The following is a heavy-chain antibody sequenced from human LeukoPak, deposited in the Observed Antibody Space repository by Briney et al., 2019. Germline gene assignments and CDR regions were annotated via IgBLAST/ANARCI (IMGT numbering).Heavy chain of an antibody. V-gene: IGHV1-8*01. D-gene: IGHD2-8*01. Sequence: ASVKVSCKASGYTFTSYYMHWVRQAPGQGLEWMGWVTPSTGNTGYAQKFQGRVTISRDTSIGTTYLELSSLRSEDTAVYYCARGEVQCMDYWGQGTLVTVSS. CDR3: ARGEVQCMDY. CDR2: VTPSTGNT. J-gene: IGHJ4*02. CDR1: GYTFTSYY.